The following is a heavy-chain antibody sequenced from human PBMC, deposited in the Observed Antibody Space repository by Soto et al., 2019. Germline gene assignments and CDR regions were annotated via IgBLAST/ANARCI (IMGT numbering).Heavy chain of an antibody. CDR1: GGSISGYF. Sequence: SETLSLTCTVSGGSISGYFWSWIRQPPGKGLQWIGNIYNSDNTDYNPSLMSRVTISVDTSRNQVSLNLTSMTAADTAVYFCAAPPRYWGQGILVTVSS. V-gene: IGHV4-59*01. CDR3: AAPPRY. J-gene: IGHJ4*02. D-gene: IGHD6-6*01. CDR2: IYNSDNT.